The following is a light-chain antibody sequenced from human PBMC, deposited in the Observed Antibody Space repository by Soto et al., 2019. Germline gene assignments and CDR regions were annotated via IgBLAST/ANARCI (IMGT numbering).Light chain of an antibody. CDR1: QAISSY. J-gene: IGKJ3*01. CDR3: QQRYSTLFT. V-gene: IGKV1-39*01. Sequence: DIQMTQSPSSLSASVGDSVTITCRASQAISSYLNWYQQKPGKAPKLLIYAASTLHSGVPSRFGGSESGTDFTLTIGSLQPEDFATYYCQQRYSTLFTFGPGTKVDFK. CDR2: AAS.